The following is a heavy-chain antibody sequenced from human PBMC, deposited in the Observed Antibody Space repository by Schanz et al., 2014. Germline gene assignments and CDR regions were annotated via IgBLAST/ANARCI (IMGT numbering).Heavy chain of an antibody. Sequence: EGQLAESGGGLVQPGGSLRLSCAVSGFTVSSNHMSWVRQAPGKGLEWVSVIYSGIGAYYADSVKGRFTISRDNSENKLYLQMNSLSADDPAVFYCAKGMGYCSGGTCYDYYYYGLDVWGQGTTVTVSS. J-gene: IGHJ6*02. CDR2: IYSGIGA. CDR1: GFTVSSNH. CDR3: AKGMGYCSGGTCYDYYYYGLDV. V-gene: IGHV3-66*01. D-gene: IGHD2-15*01.